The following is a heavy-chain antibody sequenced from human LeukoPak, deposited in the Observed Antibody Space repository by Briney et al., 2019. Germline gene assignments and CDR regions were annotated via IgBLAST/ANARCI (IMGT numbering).Heavy chain of an antibody. D-gene: IGHD4-17*01. CDR1: GYSITSYW. V-gene: IGHV5-51*01. Sequence: GESLKTSCKGSGYSITSYWIGWVRQLPGKSLVWMGIIYPGDSDTRYSPSFQGRRTISADNSTNTAYLQWSSLKASDTAMYYCARDGAGDYGDYVGYWGQGTLVSVSS. CDR3: ARDGAGDYGDYVGY. J-gene: IGHJ4*02. CDR2: IYPGDSDT.